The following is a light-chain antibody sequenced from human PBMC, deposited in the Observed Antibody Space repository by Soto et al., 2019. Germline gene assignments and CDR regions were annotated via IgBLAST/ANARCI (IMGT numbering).Light chain of an antibody. CDR1: QTVSSD. Sequence: VVMTQSPATLSVSPGERATLSCRASQTVSSDLAWFQQRPGQAPRLLIYDASTRATGIPARFSGSGSGTEFTLTISSLQSEDFAVYYCQQYNDWQWTFGQGTKVDIK. CDR2: DAS. V-gene: IGKV3-15*01. J-gene: IGKJ1*01. CDR3: QQYNDWQWT.